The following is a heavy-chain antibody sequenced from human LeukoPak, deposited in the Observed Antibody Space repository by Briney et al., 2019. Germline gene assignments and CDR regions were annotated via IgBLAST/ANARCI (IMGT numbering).Heavy chain of an antibody. CDR2: ISYDGSKK. CDR1: VFTPSSYV. J-gene: IGHJ4*02. Sequence: GRSVRLSCADSVFTPSSYVMHWGRQAPGKGLEWVAVISYDGSKKYYADSVKGRFTISRDNAKNSLYLQMNSLRAEDTTVYYCAKTSYGDGDYWGQGTLVTVSS. V-gene: IGHV3-30*18. CDR3: AKTSYGDGDY. D-gene: IGHD4-17*01.